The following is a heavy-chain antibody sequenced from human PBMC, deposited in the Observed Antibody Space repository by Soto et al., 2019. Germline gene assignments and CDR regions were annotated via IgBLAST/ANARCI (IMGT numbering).Heavy chain of an antibody. CDR2: IYYSGST. D-gene: IGHD5-12*01. CDR1: GGSISSYY. CDR3: ARDVLVATITSYYYYGMDV. J-gene: IGHJ6*02. Sequence: SETLSLTCTVSGGSISSYYWSWIRQPPGKGLEWIGYIYYSGSTNYNPSLKSRVTISVDTSKNQFSLKLSSVTAADTAVYYCARDVLVATITSYYYYGMDVWGQGTTVTVSS. V-gene: IGHV4-59*01.